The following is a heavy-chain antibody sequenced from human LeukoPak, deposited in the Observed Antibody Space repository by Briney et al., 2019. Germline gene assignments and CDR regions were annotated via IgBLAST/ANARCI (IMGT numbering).Heavy chain of an antibody. CDR2: IYYSGST. CDR3: ARGPYSYDSSGAFDI. V-gene: IGHV4-59*08. D-gene: IGHD3-22*01. Sequence: SETLSLTCTVSGGSISSYYWSWIRQPPGKGLEWIGFIYYSGSTNYNPSLKSRVTISVDTSKNQFSLKLSSVTAADTAVYFCARGPYSYDSSGAFDIWGQGTMVTVSS. J-gene: IGHJ3*02. CDR1: GGSISSYY.